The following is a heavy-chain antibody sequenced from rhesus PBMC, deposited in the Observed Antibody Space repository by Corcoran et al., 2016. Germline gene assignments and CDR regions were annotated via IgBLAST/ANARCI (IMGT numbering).Heavy chain of an antibody. CDR3: VRGPYSGSTLDY. CDR1: GGSLSSSY. D-gene: IGHD3-16*01. J-gene: IGHJ4*01. V-gene: IGHV4-169*01. Sequence: QLQLQESGPGLVKPSETLSVTCAVSGGSLSSSYWSWIRQAPGKGLEWIGYIYGSGSSTNYNPSLKSRVTLSVDTSKNQFSLKLSSVTAADTAVYYCVRGPYSGSTLDYWGQGVLVTVSS. CDR2: IYGSGSST.